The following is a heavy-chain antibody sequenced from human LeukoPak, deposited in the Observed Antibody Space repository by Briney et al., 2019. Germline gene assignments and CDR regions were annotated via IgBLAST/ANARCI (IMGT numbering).Heavy chain of an antibody. CDR2: INPSGGST. CDR1: GYTFTSYY. D-gene: IGHD2-2*01. CDR3: ARDSSSCYYFDY. J-gene: IGHJ4*02. Sequence: EASVKVSCKASGYTFTSYYMHWVRQAPGQGLEWMGIINPSGGSTSYAQKFQGRVTMTRDTSTSTVYMELSSLRSEDTAVFYCARDSSSCYYFDYWGQGTLVTVSS. V-gene: IGHV1-46*01.